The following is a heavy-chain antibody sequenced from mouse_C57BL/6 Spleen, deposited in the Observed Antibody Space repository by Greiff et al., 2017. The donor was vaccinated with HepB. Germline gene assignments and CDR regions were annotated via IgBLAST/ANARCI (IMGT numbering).Heavy chain of an antibody. CDR2: INPSSGYT. CDR3: AREVTTRAGFAY. V-gene: IGHV1-7*01. Sequence: VQRVESGAELAKPGASVKLSCKASGYTFTSYWMHWVKQRPGQGLEWIGYINPSSGYTKYNQKFKDKATLTADKSSSTAYMQLSSLTYEDSAVYYCAREVTTRAGFAYWGQGTLVTVSA. D-gene: IGHD2-2*01. J-gene: IGHJ3*01. CDR1: GYTFTSYW.